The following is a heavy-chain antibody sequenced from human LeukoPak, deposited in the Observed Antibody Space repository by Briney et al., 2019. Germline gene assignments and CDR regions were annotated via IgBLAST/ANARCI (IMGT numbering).Heavy chain of an antibody. CDR1: GFTFSTYS. Sequence: PGGSLRLSCAASGFTFSTYSMNWVRQAPGKGLEGVSSISTSSSYIYYADSLKGRFTISRDNAKNSLYLQMSSLRVEDTAVYYCARRATTERGHSYGLDYWGQGTLVTVSS. J-gene: IGHJ4*02. CDR3: ARRATTERGHSYGLDY. D-gene: IGHD5-18*01. V-gene: IGHV3-21*01. CDR2: ISTSSSYI.